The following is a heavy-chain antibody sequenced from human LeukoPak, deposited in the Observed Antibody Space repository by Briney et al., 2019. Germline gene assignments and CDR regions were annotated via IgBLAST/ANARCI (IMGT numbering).Heavy chain of an antibody. J-gene: IGHJ5*02. V-gene: IGHV4-31*03. CDR1: GGSISSGGYY. D-gene: IGHD1-26*01. Sequence: SSQTLSLTCTVSGGSISSGGYYWSWIRQHPGKGLEWIGYIYYSGSTYYNPSLKGRVTISVDTSKNQFSLKLSSVTAADTAVYYCARYDFYSGSSWGQGTLVTVSS. CDR3: ARYDFYSGSS. CDR2: IYYSGST.